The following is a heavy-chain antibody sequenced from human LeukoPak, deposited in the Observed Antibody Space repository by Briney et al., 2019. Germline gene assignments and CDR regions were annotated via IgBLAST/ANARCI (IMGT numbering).Heavy chain of an antibody. D-gene: IGHD6-13*01. J-gene: IGHJ4*02. CDR2: ISGSGGST. V-gene: IGHV3-23*01. CDR3: AKDLYSSSPTGFDY. CDR1: GFTVSSNY. Sequence: GGSLRLSCAASGFTVSSNYMSWVRQAPGKGLEWVSAISGSGGSTYYADSVKGRFTISRDNSKNTLYLQMNSLRAEDTAVYYCAKDLYSSSPTGFDYWGQGTLVTVSS.